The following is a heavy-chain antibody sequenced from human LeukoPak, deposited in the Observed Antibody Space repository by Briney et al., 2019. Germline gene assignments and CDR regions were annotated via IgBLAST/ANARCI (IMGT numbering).Heavy chain of an antibody. D-gene: IGHD2-15*01. Sequence: SETLSLTCTVSGGSISSSRYYWGWIRQPPGKGLEWLGSIYYSGSTYYNPPLKSRVTISVDTSKNQFSLKLSSVTAADTAVYYCARTQLGYCSGGSCYGDYWGQGTLVTVSS. J-gene: IGHJ4*02. CDR2: IYYSGST. CDR3: ARTQLGYCSGGSCYGDY. V-gene: IGHV4-39*01. CDR1: GGSISSSRYY.